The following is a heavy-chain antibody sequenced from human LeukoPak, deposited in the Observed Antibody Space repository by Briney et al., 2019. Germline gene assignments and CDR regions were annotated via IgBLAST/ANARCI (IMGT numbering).Heavy chain of an antibody. V-gene: IGHV3-48*02. CDR3: TRDPEALDF. Sequence: PGGSLRLSCAVSGFTFSSYSMNWVRQAPGKGLEWISYITSNSRTIHYADSVKGRFTISRDNGKNSLYLQLDSLRDEDTAVYYCTRDPEALDFWGQGTLVTVSS. CDR1: GFTFSSYS. J-gene: IGHJ4*02. CDR2: ITSNSRTI.